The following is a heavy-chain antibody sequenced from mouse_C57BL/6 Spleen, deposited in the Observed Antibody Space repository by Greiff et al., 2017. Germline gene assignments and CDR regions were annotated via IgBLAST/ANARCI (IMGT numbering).Heavy chain of an antibody. CDR2: ISSGGSYT. CDR3: ARHPQLRYCDV. J-gene: IGHJ1*03. CDR1: GFTFSSYG. D-gene: IGHD2-1*01. Sequence: EVQLQESGGDLVKPGGSLKLSCAASGFTFSSYGMSWVRQTPDKRLEWVATISSGGSYTYYPDSVKGRFTFSRDNAKNTLYLQMSRLKAEDTAMYYCARHPQLRYCDVWGTGTTGTVSS. V-gene: IGHV5-6*01.